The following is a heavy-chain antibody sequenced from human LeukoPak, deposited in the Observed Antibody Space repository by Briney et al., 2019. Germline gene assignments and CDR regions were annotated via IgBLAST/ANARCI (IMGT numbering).Heavy chain of an antibody. CDR3: AKDKDGHYYDSSVYYKAIDAFDI. CDR1: GFTFSSYA. J-gene: IGHJ3*02. V-gene: IGHV3-23*01. D-gene: IGHD3-22*01. Sequence: GGSLRLSCAASGFTFSSYAMSWVRQAPGKGLEWVSAISGSGGSTYYADSVKGRFTISRDNSKNTLYLQMNSLRAEDTAVYYCAKDKDGHYYDSSVYYKAIDAFDIWGQGTMVTVSS. CDR2: ISGSGGST.